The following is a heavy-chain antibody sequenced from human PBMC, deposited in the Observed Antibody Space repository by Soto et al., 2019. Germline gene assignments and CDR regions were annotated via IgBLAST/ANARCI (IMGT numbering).Heavy chain of an antibody. D-gene: IGHD3-9*01. CDR2: ISGSGGST. CDR1: GFTFSSYA. Sequence: PGGSLRLSCTASGFTFSSYAMSWVRQAPGKGLEWVSAISGSGGSTYYADSVKGRFTISRDNSKNTLYLQMNSLRAEDTAAYYCAKARSRTGYSLMDVWGQGTTVTVSS. CDR3: AKARSRTGYSLMDV. V-gene: IGHV3-23*01. J-gene: IGHJ6*02.